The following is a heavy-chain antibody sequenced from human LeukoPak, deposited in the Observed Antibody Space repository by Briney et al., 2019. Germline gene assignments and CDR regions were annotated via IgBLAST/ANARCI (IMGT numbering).Heavy chain of an antibody. V-gene: IGHV1-2*02. CDR1: GYTFTGYY. CDR2: INSNSGGT. Sequence: ASVKVSCKASGYTFTGYYMHWVRQAPGQGLEWMGWINSNSGGTNYAQKFQGRVTMTRDTSISTAYMELSRLRSDDTAVYYCAAYDRENLFDYWGQGTLVTVSS. CDR3: AAYDRENLFDY. J-gene: IGHJ4*02. D-gene: IGHD3-22*01.